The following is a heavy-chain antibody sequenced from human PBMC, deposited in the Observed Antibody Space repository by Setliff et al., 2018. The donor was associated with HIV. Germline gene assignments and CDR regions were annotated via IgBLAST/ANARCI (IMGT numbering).Heavy chain of an antibody. CDR3: ARGRRDCSSGSCYGPYYMDV. V-gene: IGHV3-7*01. CDR1: GFSFNNYY. D-gene: IGHD2-15*01. CDR2: IKSDGTEK. Sequence: GGSLRLSCIASGFSFNNYYMTWVRQAPGKGLEWVGNIKSDGTEKNYADSVRGRFTISRDNTKNSLYLQMNSLRAEDTATYYCARGRRDCSSGSCYGPYYMDVWGKGTTVTVSS. J-gene: IGHJ6*03.